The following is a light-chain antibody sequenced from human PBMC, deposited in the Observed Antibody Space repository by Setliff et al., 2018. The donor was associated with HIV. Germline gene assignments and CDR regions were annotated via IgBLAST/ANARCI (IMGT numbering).Light chain of an antibody. CDR1: SSNIGSHR. CDR2: SDN. Sequence: QSVLTQSPSASGTPGQRVTISCSGSSSNIGSHRVSWYQQVPGTAPKLLIYSDNQWPSGVPDRFSGSKSGTSASLAISGLQSDDEADYYCATWDDSLRGWVFGGGTKVTVL. J-gene: IGLJ3*02. CDR3: ATWDDSLRGWV. V-gene: IGLV1-44*01.